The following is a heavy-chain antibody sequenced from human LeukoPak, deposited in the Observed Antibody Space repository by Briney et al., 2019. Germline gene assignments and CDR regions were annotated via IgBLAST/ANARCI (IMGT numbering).Heavy chain of an antibody. CDR2: ISWNSGSI. CDR1: GFTFDDYA. J-gene: IGHJ4*02. Sequence: HSGGSLRLSCAASGFTFDDYAMHWVRQAPGKGLEWVSGISWNSGSIDYADSVKGRFTISRDNAKNSLYLQMNSLRAEDTALYYCGKVPSVRLGGLSSLDYFDYWGQGTLVTVSS. CDR3: GKVPSVRLGGLSSLDYFDY. V-gene: IGHV3-9*01. D-gene: IGHD3-16*02.